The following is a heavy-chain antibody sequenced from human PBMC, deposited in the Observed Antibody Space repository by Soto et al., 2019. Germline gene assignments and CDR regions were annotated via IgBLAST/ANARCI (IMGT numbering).Heavy chain of an antibody. Sequence: GSLRLSCAASGFTFSSYGMHWVRQAPCKGLEWVAVIWYDGSNKYYADSVKGRFTISRDNSKNTLYLQMNSLRAEDTAVYYCARDYDFPDAFDIWGQGTMVTVSS. CDR3: ARDYDFPDAFDI. V-gene: IGHV3-33*01. CDR2: IWYDGSNK. J-gene: IGHJ3*02. CDR1: GFTFSSYG. D-gene: IGHD3-16*01.